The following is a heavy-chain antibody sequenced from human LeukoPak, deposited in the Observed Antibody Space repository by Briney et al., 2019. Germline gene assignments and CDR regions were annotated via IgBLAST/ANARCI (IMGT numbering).Heavy chain of an antibody. Sequence: PSETLSLTCTVSGGSITTSGHYWGWIRQHPGKGLEWIGSIDYRERTTYNPSLKSRVTISADTSRNQFSLKPSSVTATDTAVYYCANYVSRTMRDYWGQGTLVTVSS. CDR1: GGSITTSGHY. V-gene: IGHV4-39*01. D-gene: IGHD3-16*01. CDR3: ANYVSRTMRDY. CDR2: IDYRERT. J-gene: IGHJ4*02.